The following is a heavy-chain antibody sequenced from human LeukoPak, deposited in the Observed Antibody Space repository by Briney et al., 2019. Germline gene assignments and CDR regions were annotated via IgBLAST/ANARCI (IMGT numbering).Heavy chain of an antibody. CDR1: GGSISSSGHY. CDR2: IYYTRST. Sequence: PSETLSLTCTDSGGSISSSGHYWGWIRQPPGKGLEWIGSIYYTRSTYYNPSLKSRVTISVDTSKNQFSLKLTSVTAADTAVYYCARGVTMIVVVIHDWYFDLWGRGTLVTVSS. D-gene: IGHD3-22*01. V-gene: IGHV4-39*01. CDR3: ARGVTMIVVVIHDWYFDL. J-gene: IGHJ2*01.